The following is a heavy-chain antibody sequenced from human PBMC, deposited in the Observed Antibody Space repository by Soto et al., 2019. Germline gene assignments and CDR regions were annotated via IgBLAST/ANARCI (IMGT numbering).Heavy chain of an antibody. CDR2: IYSGGST. J-gene: IGHJ3*02. Sequence: PGGSLRLSCAASGFTVSSKYMTWVRQAPGKGQEWVSVIYSGGSTYYADSVKGRFTISRHNSKNTLYLQMNSLRAEDTAVYYCARDLIASCTTTMWLAFYIWGQGTMVTVSS. V-gene: IGHV3-53*04. D-gene: IGHD2-8*01. CDR3: ARDLIASCTTTMWLAFYI. CDR1: GFTVSSKY.